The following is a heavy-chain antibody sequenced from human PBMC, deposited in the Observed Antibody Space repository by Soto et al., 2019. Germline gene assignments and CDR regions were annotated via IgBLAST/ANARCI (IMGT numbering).Heavy chain of an antibody. CDR3: TTGPYYDSSGYTFGY. CDR2: IKSKTDGGTT. D-gene: IGHD3-22*01. CDR1: GFTFSNAW. J-gene: IGHJ4*02. Sequence: GGSLRLSCAASGFTFSNAWMSWVRQAPGKGLEWVGRIKSKTDGGTTDYAAPVKGRLTISRDDSKNTLYLQMNSLKTEDTAVYYCTTGPYYDSSGYTFGYWGQGTLVTVSS. V-gene: IGHV3-15*01.